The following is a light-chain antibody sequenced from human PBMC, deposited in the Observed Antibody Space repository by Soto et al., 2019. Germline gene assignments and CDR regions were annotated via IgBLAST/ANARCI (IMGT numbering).Light chain of an antibody. CDR2: GAS. J-gene: IGKJ4*01. Sequence: EIVLTQSPGTLSLSPGERATLSCRASQSVSSSYLAWYQQKPGQAPRLLIYGASSRATGIPDRFSGSGSGTDFTLSISRLEPEDFAVYYCQQYGSSPPLTLGGGTNVDI. CDR1: QSVSSSY. V-gene: IGKV3-20*01. CDR3: QQYGSSPPLT.